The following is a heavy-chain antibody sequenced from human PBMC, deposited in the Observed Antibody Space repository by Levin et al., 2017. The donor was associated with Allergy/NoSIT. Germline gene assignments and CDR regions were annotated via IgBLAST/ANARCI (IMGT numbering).Heavy chain of an antibody. V-gene: IGHV3-15*01. CDR3: TLKIGWYEGFDY. CDR1: GITFTNAW. Sequence: GGSLRLSCAASGITFTNAWMSWVRQAPGKGPEWVGRIKSKTYGGTTDYAAPVKDRFTISRDDAKNTLFLQMNSLKVEDTAVYYCTLKIGWYEGFDYWSQGALVTVS. J-gene: IGHJ4*02. CDR2: IKSKTYGGTT. D-gene: IGHD6-19*01.